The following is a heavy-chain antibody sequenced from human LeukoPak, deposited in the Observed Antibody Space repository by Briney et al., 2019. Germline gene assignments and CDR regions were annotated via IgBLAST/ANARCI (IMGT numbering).Heavy chain of an antibody. D-gene: IGHD2-21*02. V-gene: IGHV4-34*01. J-gene: IGHJ6*03. CDR1: GGSFSGYY. Sequence: SETLSLTCAVYGGSFSGYYWSWIRQPPGKGLEWTGEINHSGSTNYNPSLKSRVTISADTSKNQFSLKLSSVTAADTAVYYCGQCGGDYKGDYYYMDVWGKGTTVTVSS. CDR3: GQCGGDYKGDYYYMDV. CDR2: INHSGST.